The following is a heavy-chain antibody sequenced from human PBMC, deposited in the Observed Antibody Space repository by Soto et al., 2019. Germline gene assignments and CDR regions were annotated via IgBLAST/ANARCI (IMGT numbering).Heavy chain of an antibody. V-gene: IGHV3-49*03. Sequence: GGSLRLSCTASGFTFGDYAMSWFRQAPGKGLEWVGFIRSKAYGGTTEYAASVKGRFTISRDDSKSIAYLQMNSLKTEDTAVYYCTRDGWQLPYYGMDVWGQGTTVTVSS. D-gene: IGHD6-6*01. CDR3: TRDGWQLPYYGMDV. CDR2: IRSKAYGGTT. CDR1: GFTFGDYA. J-gene: IGHJ6*02.